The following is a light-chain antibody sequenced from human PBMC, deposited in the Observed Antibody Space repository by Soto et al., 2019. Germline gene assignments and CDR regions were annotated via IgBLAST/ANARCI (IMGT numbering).Light chain of an antibody. Sequence: EIVMTKSPATLSVSQGERATLSCRASQSVSSNLVWYQQKPGQAPRLLIYDASNRATGIPARFSGSGSGTDFTLTISSLEPEDFAVYYCQQRSNWPPITFGQGTRLEIK. J-gene: IGKJ5*01. V-gene: IGKV3-11*01. CDR1: QSVSSN. CDR3: QQRSNWPPIT. CDR2: DAS.